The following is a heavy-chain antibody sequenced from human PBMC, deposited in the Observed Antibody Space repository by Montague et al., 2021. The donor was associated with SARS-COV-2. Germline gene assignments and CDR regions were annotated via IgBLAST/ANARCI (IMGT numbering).Heavy chain of an antibody. J-gene: IGHJ2*01. D-gene: IGHD3-16*01. V-gene: IGHV4-59*11. CDR2: FVHSGDT. CDR3: ARESRNELWQTNGYFGL. Sequence: SETLSLTCSVSGGSISGHYWSWIRQPPGKGLEWIGNFVHSGDTKYNPSLKSRATISVDTSKNQFALRLHSVTAADTAVYYCARESRNELWQTNGYFGLWGRGTLVTVSS. CDR1: GGSISGHY.